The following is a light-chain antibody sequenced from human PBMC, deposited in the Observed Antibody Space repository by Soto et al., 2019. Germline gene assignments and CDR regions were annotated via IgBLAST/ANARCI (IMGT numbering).Light chain of an antibody. J-gene: IGLJ1*01. CDR1: SGSLS. Sequence: QSVLTQPPSASGTPGQRVTISCSASSGSLSVDWYQHLPGTAPKLLIYSNYQRPSGVPDRVSGSKSGTSASLVISGLQSEDDADYYCAGRDDSLSGLYVFGTGTKLTVL. CDR2: SNY. V-gene: IGLV1-44*01. CDR3: AGRDDSLSGLYV.